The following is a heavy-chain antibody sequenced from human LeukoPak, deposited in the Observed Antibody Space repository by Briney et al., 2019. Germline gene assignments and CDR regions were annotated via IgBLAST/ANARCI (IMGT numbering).Heavy chain of an antibody. Sequence: GGSLRLSCAASGFTFSTYWMHWVRQAPGKGLVWVSRISRDGSGISYADSVKGRFTISRDNAKSILYLQMNSLRAEDTAVYYCANTGYNYEFDYWGQGTLVTVSS. CDR3: ANTGYNYEFDY. V-gene: IGHV3-74*01. J-gene: IGHJ4*02. CDR1: GFTFSTYW. D-gene: IGHD5-18*01. CDR2: ISRDGSGI.